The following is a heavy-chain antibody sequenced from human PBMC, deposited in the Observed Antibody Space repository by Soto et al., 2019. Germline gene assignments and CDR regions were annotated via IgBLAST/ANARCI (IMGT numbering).Heavy chain of an antibody. CDR2: IIPIVGTA. Sequence: SVKVSCKASGYTFTSYYMHWVRQAPGQGLEWMGIIIPIVGTANYAQKFQGRVTITADESRSTAYMELSSLRSEDTAVYYCARELARDYGDSSDYYYYGMDVWGQGTTVTVSS. V-gene: IGHV1-69*11. J-gene: IGHJ6*02. D-gene: IGHD4-17*01. CDR3: ARELARDYGDSSDYYYYGMDV. CDR1: GYTFTSYY.